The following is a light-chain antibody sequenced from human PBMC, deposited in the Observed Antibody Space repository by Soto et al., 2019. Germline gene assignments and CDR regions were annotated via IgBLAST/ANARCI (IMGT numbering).Light chain of an antibody. CDR3: QHYDNFPIT. J-gene: IGKJ5*01. Sequence: DIQMTQSPSSLSASVGDRVTITCQASHDITSYLNWYQHKPGKAPKLLIYDASILEAGVPSRFSGSGSGTDFTFTVSNLQPEDIATYYCQHYDNFPITFGQGTRLEIK. CDR2: DAS. V-gene: IGKV1-33*01. CDR1: HDITSY.